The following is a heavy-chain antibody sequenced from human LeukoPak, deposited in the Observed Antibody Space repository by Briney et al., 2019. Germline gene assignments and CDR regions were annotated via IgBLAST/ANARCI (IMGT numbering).Heavy chain of an antibody. CDR1: GYTFTSYD. Sequence: ASVKVSCKASGYTFTSYDINWVRRATGQGLEWMGWRNPNSGNTGYAQKFQGRVTITRNTSISTAYMELSSLRSEDTAVYYCARARRPIYYFDYWGQGTLVTVSS. D-gene: IGHD1-1*01. J-gene: IGHJ4*02. CDR2: RNPNSGNT. V-gene: IGHV1-8*03. CDR3: ARARRPIYYFDY.